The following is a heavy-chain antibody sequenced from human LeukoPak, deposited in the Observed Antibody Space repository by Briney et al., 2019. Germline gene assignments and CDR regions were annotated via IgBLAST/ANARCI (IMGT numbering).Heavy chain of an antibody. Sequence: ASVKVSCKASGYTFTSYDINWVRQATGQGLEWMGWMNPNSGNTGYAQKFQGRVTMTRNTSISTAYMELSSLRSEDTAVYYCARGRLSYYGSESRYYYYMDVWGKGTTVTVSS. V-gene: IGHV1-8*01. CDR2: MNPNSGNT. J-gene: IGHJ6*03. D-gene: IGHD3-10*01. CDR1: GYTFTSYD. CDR3: ARGRLSYYGSESRYYYYMDV.